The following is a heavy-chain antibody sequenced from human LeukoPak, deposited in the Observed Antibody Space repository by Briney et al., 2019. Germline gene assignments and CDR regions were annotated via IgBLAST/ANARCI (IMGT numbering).Heavy chain of an antibody. V-gene: IGHV5-51*01. Sequence: GASLRISSKGSGYSFTSYWIGWVRQMPGKGLEWMGIIYPGDSDTRYSPSFQGQVTISADKSISTAYLQWSSLKASDTAMYYCAILISGIAENGAFDIWGQGTMVTVSS. CDR3: AILISGIAENGAFDI. CDR2: IYPGDSDT. CDR1: GYSFTSYW. J-gene: IGHJ3*02. D-gene: IGHD6-13*01.